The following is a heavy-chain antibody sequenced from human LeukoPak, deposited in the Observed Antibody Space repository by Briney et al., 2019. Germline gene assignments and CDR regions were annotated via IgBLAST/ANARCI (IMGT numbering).Heavy chain of an antibody. CDR2: IYYSGST. CDR1: GGSISSSSYY. Sequence: PSETLSLTCTVSGGSISSSSYYWGWTRQPPGKGLEWIGSIYYSGSTYYNPSLKSRVTISVDTSKNQFSLKLSSVTAADTAVYYCAREGSTSRIDYWGQGTLVTVSS. J-gene: IGHJ4*02. D-gene: IGHD2-2*01. V-gene: IGHV4-39*07. CDR3: AREGSTSRIDY.